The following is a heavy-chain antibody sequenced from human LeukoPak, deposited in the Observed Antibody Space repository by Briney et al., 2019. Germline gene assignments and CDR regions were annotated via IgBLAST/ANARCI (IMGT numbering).Heavy chain of an antibody. D-gene: IGHD6-19*01. CDR2: IRYDGSNN. CDR1: GFTFSNYA. J-gene: IGHJ5*02. V-gene: IGHV3-30*02. CDR3: AKDPEAVAGILGPSGVFPSAHWFDP. Sequence: GGSLRLSCAVSGFTFSNYAMHWVRQAPGKGLEWVAFIRYDGSNNYYAESVKGRFTISRDNSRNTLYLQMNSLRVDDTAVYYCAKDPEAVAGILGPSGVFPSAHWFDPWGQGTLVSVSS.